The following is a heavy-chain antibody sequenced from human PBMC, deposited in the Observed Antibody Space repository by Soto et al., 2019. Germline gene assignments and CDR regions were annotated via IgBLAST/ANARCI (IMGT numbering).Heavy chain of an antibody. J-gene: IGHJ3*02. CDR2: IYYSGST. CDR3: ARSSTYYYDSSGLVWGNDAFDI. CDR1: GGSISSGDYY. V-gene: IGHV4-30-4*01. Sequence: QVQLQESGPGLVKPSQTLSLTCTVSGGSISSGDYYWSWIRQPPGKGLEWIGYIYYSGSTYYNPSLKSRVTISVDTSKNPFSLKLSSVTAADTAVYYCARSSTYYYDSSGLVWGNDAFDIWGQGTMVTVSS. D-gene: IGHD3-22*01.